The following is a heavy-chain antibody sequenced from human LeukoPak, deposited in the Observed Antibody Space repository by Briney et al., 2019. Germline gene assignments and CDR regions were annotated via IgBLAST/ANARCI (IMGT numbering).Heavy chain of an antibody. CDR2: MNPNSGNT. CDR3: ARPKYPRTRSLQVYYFDY. D-gene: IGHD1/OR15-1a*01. V-gene: IGHV1-8*01. CDR1: GYTFTSYD. Sequence: ASVNVSCKASGYTFTSYDINWVRQATGQGLEWMGWMNPNSGNTGYAQKFQGRVTMTRNTSISTAYMELSSLRSEDTAVYYCARPKYPRTRSLQVYYFDYWGQGTLVTVSS. J-gene: IGHJ4*02.